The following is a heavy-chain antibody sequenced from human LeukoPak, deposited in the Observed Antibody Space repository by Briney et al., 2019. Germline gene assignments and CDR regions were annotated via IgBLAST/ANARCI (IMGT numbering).Heavy chain of an antibody. D-gene: IGHD6-13*01. V-gene: IGHV4-31*03. CDR1: GGSISSGGYY. Sequence: PLETLSHTCTVSGGSISSGGYYWSWIRQHPGKGLEWIGYIYYSGSTYYNPSLKSRVTISVDTSKNQFSLKLSSVTAADTAVYYCARGLAAADNYWGQGTLVTVSS. CDR3: ARGLAAADNY. J-gene: IGHJ4*02. CDR2: IYYSGST.